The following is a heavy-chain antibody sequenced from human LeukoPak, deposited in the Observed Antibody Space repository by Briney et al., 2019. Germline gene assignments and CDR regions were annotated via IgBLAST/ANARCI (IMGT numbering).Heavy chain of an antibody. Sequence: GGSLRLSCAASGFTFTDHYMSWVRQAPGKGLEWVSYISSGGDIIYYADSVKGRFTVSRDNAKNSLFLQMNSLRAEDTAVYYCARDRSGDVWGQGTMVTVSS. CDR3: ARDRSGDV. CDR2: ISSGGDII. J-gene: IGHJ3*01. V-gene: IGHV3-11*01. CDR1: GFTFTDHY.